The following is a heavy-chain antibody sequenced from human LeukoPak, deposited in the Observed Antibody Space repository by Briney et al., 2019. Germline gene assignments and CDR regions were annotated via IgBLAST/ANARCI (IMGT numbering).Heavy chain of an antibody. CDR2: ISAYNGNT. V-gene: IGHV1-18*04. J-gene: IGHJ4*02. D-gene: IGHD3-10*01. CDR1: GYTFTSYG. CDR3: ARSRFGEFHFDY. Sequence: ASVKVSCKASGYTFTSYGISRVRQAPGQGLEWMGWISAYNGNTNYAQKLQGRVTMTTDISTSTAYMELRSLRSDDTAVYYCARSRFGEFHFDYWGQGTLVTVSS.